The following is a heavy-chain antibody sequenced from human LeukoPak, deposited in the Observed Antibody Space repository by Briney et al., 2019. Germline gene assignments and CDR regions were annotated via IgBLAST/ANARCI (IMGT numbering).Heavy chain of an antibody. Sequence: SETLSLTCTVSGYSISSGYYWGWIRQPAGKGLEWIGRIYTSGSTNYNPSLKSRVTMSVDTSKNQFSLKLSSVTAADTAVYYCARDGGYCSSTSCSFDYWGQGTLVTVSS. CDR2: IYTSGST. D-gene: IGHD2-2*01. J-gene: IGHJ4*02. CDR1: GYSISSGYY. V-gene: IGHV4-4*07. CDR3: ARDGGYCSSTSCSFDY.